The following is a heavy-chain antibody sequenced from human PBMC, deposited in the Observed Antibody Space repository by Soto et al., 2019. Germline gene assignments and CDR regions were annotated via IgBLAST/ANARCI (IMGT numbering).Heavy chain of an antibody. V-gene: IGHV4-31*03. Sequence: QVQLQESGPGLVRPSQTLSLTCTVSDGSISTINYSWRWIRQHPEKGLEWTGYISYSGSTFYHSSLKSRVSISLDTAKKQFSPTLTSVTAADTAVYYCARSAQWDGFDPWGQGTTVTVSS. CDR1: DGSISTINYS. CDR3: ARSAQWDGFDP. J-gene: IGHJ3*01. D-gene: IGHD2-8*01. CDR2: ISYSGST.